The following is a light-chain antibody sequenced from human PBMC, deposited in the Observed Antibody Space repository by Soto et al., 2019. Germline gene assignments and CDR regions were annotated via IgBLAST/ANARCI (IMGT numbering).Light chain of an antibody. CDR1: QGISSW. V-gene: IGKV1-12*01. Sequence: DIQMTQSPSSVSASVGDRVTITCRASQGISSWLAWYQQKPGKAPNLLIHTASSLQSGGPSRFSCSGSGPGFPITISSLQPEDLLTFYCQQANSFPLTFGGGNKVEIK. J-gene: IGKJ4*01. CDR3: QQANSFPLT. CDR2: TAS.